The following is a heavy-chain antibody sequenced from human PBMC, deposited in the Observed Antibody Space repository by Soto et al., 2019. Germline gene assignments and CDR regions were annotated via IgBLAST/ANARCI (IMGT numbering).Heavy chain of an antibody. Sequence: GGSLRLSCAASGFTFSSYAMHWVRQAPGKGLEWVAVISYDGSNKYYADSVKGRFTISRDNSKNTLYLQMDSLRAEDTAVYYCARDEDDYGDYGDYYGMDVWGQGTTVTVS. V-gene: IGHV3-30-3*01. D-gene: IGHD4-17*01. CDR2: ISYDGSNK. CDR1: GFTFSSYA. J-gene: IGHJ6*02. CDR3: ARDEDDYGDYGDYYGMDV.